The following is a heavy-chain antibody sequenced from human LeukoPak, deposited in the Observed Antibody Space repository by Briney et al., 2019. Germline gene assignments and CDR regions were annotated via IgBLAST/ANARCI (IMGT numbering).Heavy chain of an antibody. CDR2: ISTYNGNT. V-gene: IGHV1-18*01. J-gene: IGHJ3*02. CDR3: AREGLWFGVLVHAFDI. Sequence: ASVKVSCKASGYSFTTYGITWVRQAPGQGLEWMGWISTYNGNTKYSQKLQGRVTMTTDTSTSTAYMELRSLRSDDTAVYYCAREGLWFGVLVHAFDIWGQGTMVTVSS. CDR1: GYSFTTYG. D-gene: IGHD3-10*01.